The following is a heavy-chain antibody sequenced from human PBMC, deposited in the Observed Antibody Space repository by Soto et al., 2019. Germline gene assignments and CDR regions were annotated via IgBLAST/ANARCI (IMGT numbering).Heavy chain of an antibody. V-gene: IGHV1-8*01. CDR1: GYTFTSYD. CDR2: MNPNSGNT. CDR3: ARGSIAAAGTYYYYYGMDV. J-gene: IGHJ6*02. D-gene: IGHD6-13*01. Sequence: QVQLVQSGAEVKKPGASVKVSCKASGYTFTSYDINWVRQATGQGLEWMGWMNPNSGNTGYAQKFQGGVTMTRNTSISTAYMELSSLRSEDTAVYYCARGSIAAAGTYYYYYGMDVWGQGTTVTVSS.